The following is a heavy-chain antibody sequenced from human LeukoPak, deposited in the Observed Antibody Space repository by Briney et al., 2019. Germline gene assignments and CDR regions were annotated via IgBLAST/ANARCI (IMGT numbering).Heavy chain of an antibody. CDR3: ARDRQTGDAFDI. CDR1: GVSISSYY. V-gene: IGHV4-59*01. J-gene: IGHJ3*02. Sequence: PSETLSLTCTVSGVSISSYYWSWLRQPPGKGLEWIGYIYYSGSTNYNPSLTSRVTISVDTSKNQFSLKLSSVTAADTAVYYCARDRQTGDAFDIWGQGTMVTVSS. D-gene: IGHD1-14*01. CDR2: IYYSGST.